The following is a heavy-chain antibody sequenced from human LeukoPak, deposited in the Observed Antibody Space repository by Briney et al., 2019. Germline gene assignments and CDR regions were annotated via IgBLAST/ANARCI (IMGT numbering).Heavy chain of an antibody. D-gene: IGHD2-15*01. V-gene: IGHV1-2*02. CDR2: IDPNRGGT. J-gene: IGHJ4*02. Sequence: ASVKVSCKASEYSFTGYYIHWVRQAPGQGLEWMGWIDPNRGGTNFAQNFRGRVTMTRDTSVSTAYVELSSLRSDDTAVYFCARGGGGLAYWGPGTLVTVSS. CDR1: EYSFTGYY. CDR3: ARGGGGLAY.